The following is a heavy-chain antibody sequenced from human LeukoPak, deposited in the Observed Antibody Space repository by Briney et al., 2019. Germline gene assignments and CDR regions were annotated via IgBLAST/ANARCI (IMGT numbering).Heavy chain of an antibody. Sequence: PGGSLRLSCAASGFTFSSYRMNWVRQAPGKGLEWVSSISSSSSYIYYADSVKGRFTISRDNAKNSLYLQMNSLRAEDTAVFYCARRWLEERYYFDYWGQGTLVTVSS. CDR2: ISSSSSYI. V-gene: IGHV3-21*01. CDR3: ARRWLEERYYFDY. D-gene: IGHD5-24*01. J-gene: IGHJ4*02. CDR1: GFTFSSYR.